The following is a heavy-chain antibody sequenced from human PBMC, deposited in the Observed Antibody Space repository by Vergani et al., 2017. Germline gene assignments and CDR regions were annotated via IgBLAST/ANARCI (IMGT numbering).Heavy chain of an antibody. CDR2: NIPISGSS. J-gene: IGHJ4*02. V-gene: IGHV1-69*08. D-gene: IGHD5-24*01. CDR1: GGTFDSYS. Sequence: VQLVQSGTEMKKPGSSVKVSCKASGGTFDSYSFHWVRQAPGQGLEWMGKNIPISGSSDFAQHFHDRITLAADKSTTTAYMELSNLRSEDTAIYYCAMRYAVLSNYWLFWGKGPVVTVS. CDR3: AMRYAVLSNYWLF.